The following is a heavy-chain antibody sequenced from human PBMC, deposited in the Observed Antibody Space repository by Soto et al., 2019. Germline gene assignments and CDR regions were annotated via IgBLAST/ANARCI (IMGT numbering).Heavy chain of an antibody. J-gene: IGHJ5*02. Sequence: EAQLVESGGTVIQPGESLRLSCATSGLNVNINYVTWVRQAPGKGLEWLSIIHGGGNKFYSDSVKGRFTISRDTSKNTVYLQMSSLTVDDTAVYYCASGPTLAARLGWNYFDPWGQGTLVTVSS. CDR2: IHGGGNK. CDR1: GLNVNINY. CDR3: ASGPTLAARLGWNYFDP. V-gene: IGHV3-53*01. D-gene: IGHD6-6*01.